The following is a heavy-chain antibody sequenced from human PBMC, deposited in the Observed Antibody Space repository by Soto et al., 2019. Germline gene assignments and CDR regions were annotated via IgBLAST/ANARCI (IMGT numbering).Heavy chain of an antibody. D-gene: IGHD3-10*01. CDR1: GGSISSGGYY. J-gene: IGHJ6*02. CDR2: IYYSGST. V-gene: IGHV4-31*03. CDR3: ARAGENTGTHYYYYGMDV. Sequence: PSETLSLTCTVSGGSISSGGYYWSWIRQHPGKGLEWIGYIYYSGSTYYNPSLKSRVTISVDTSKHQFSLKLSYVTAADTAGYYCARAGENTGTHYYYYGMDVWGQGTTVTVSS.